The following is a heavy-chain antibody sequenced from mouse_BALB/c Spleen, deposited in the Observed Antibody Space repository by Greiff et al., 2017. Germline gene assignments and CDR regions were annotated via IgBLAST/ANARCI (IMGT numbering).Heavy chain of an antibody. CDR2: IRLKSNNYAT. CDR1: GFTFSNYW. CDR3: TIYDGYYWYFDV. Sequence: EVMLVESGGGLVQPGGSMKLSCVASGFTFSNYWMNWVRQSPEKGLEWVAEIRLKSNNYATHYAESVKGRFTISRDDSKSSVYLQMNNLRAEDTGIYYCTIYDGYYWYFDVWGAGTTVTVSS. D-gene: IGHD2-3*01. V-gene: IGHV6-6*02. J-gene: IGHJ1*01.